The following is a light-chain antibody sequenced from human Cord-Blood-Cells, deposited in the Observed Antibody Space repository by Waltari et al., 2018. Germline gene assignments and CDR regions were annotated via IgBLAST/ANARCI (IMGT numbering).Light chain of an antibody. CDR2: DVS. Sequence: QSALTQPASVSGSPGQSITISCTRTSSDVGGYNYVSWYQQHPGKAPKLMIYDVSKRPSGVSNRFSGSKSGNTASLTISGLQAEDEADYYCSSYTSSSTSWVFGGGTKLTVL. CDR1: SSDVGGYNY. CDR3: SSYTSSSTSWV. J-gene: IGLJ3*02. V-gene: IGLV2-14*01.